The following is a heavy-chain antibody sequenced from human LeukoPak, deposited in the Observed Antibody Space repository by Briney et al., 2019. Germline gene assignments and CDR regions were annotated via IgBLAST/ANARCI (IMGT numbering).Heavy chain of an antibody. J-gene: IGHJ6*03. D-gene: IGHD6-6*01. CDR1: GFTFSSYA. V-gene: IGHV3-23*01. CDR2: IRGSDSNT. Sequence: GGSLRLSCAACGFTFSSYAMTWVRQAPGKGLEWVSTIRGSDSNTYYADSVKGRFTISRDNSKNTLYLQMNSLRAEDTAVYYCAKHRSSSSGYYMDVWGKGTTVTVS. CDR3: AKHRSSSSGYYMDV.